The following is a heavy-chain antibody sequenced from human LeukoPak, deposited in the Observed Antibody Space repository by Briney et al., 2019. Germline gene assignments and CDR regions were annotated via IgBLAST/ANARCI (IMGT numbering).Heavy chain of an antibody. CDR1: GFTFSSYG. V-gene: IGHV3-30*18. CDR3: AKPYYYGSRSYMDY. D-gene: IGHD3-10*01. Sequence: AGGSLRLSCAASGFTFSSYGMHWVRQAPGKGLEWVAVISYDGSSTYYADSVKGRFTISRDNSKNMLYLQMNSLRAEDTAVYYCAKPYYYGSRSYMDYWGQGTLVTVSS. CDR2: ISYDGSST. J-gene: IGHJ4*02.